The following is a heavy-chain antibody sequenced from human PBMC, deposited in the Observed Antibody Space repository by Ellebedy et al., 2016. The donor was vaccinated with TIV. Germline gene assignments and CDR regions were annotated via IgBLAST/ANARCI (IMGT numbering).Heavy chain of an antibody. CDR2: IIPILDIT. Sequence: AASVKVSCKASGCTFSSYSINWVRQAPGQGLAWMGRIIPILDITNYAQNFQGRVTITSDKSTSTAYMELSSLRSEDTAVYYCARAPPPRGDRTADAFDIWGQGTMVTVSS. CDR3: ARAPPPRGDRTADAFDI. J-gene: IGHJ3*02. CDR1: GCTFSSYS. D-gene: IGHD7-27*01. V-gene: IGHV1-69*04.